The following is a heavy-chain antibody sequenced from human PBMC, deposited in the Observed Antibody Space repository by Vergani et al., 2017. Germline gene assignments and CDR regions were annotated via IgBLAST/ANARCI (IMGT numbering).Heavy chain of an antibody. V-gene: IGHV3-30*02. CDR1: GFTLSNYD. J-gene: IGHJ4*02. Sequence: QVQLVESGGGVVQRGGSLRLSCATSGFTLSNYDMQWIRQGPGKGLEFVAFIQFDGSNQYYADSVKGRVTLSRDFSKNTLYLQMNSLRTDDTATYYCAKHFRGWGIDYWGQGTQVTVSS. CDR2: IQFDGSNQ. D-gene: IGHD3-16*01. CDR3: AKHFRGWGIDY.